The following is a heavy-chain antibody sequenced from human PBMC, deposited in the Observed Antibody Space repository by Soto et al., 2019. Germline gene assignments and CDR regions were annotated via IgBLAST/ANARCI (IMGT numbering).Heavy chain of an antibody. CDR1: GFTFSSYG. J-gene: IGHJ5*01. CDR3: AKSVPFDS. Sequence: HPGGSLRLSCAASGFTFSSYGMHWVRQAPGKGLEWVAVISYDGSNKYYADSVKGRFTISRDNSKNTLYLQMNSLRAEDTAVYYCAKSVPFDSWGQGTLVTVSS. D-gene: IGHD2-2*01. CDR2: ISYDGSNK. V-gene: IGHV3-30*18.